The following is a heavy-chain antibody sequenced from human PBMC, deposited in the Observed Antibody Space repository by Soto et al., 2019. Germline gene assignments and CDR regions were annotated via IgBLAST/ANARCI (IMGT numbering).Heavy chain of an antibody. CDR3: ARVTRRSGSYYPDFDY. Sequence: QVQLQESGPGLVKPSQTLSLTCTVSGGSISSGGYYWSWIRQHPGKGLEWIGYIYYSGSTYYNPSLKSRVTISVDTSKNQFSLKLSSVTAADTAVYYCARVTRRSGSYYPDFDYWGQGTLVTVSS. CDR1: GGSISSGGYY. CDR2: IYYSGST. J-gene: IGHJ4*02. V-gene: IGHV4-31*03. D-gene: IGHD1-26*01.